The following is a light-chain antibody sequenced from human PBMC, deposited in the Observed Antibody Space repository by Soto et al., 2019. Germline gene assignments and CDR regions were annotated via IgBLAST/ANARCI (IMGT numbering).Light chain of an antibody. J-gene: IGKJ1*01. Sequence: DIQVTQSPSSLSSSGEDRVIITCLSSQSISNHLNWYQQKPGKAPKLLIFAASSLQSGVPSRFSGSRSGPDFTLTISSLQPEDFATYYCQQSYSSPPTFGQGTKVDIK. CDR1: QSISNH. CDR2: AAS. CDR3: QQSYSSPPT. V-gene: IGKV1-39*01.